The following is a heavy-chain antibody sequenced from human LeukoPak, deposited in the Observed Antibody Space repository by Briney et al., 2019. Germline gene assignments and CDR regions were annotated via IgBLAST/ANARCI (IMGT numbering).Heavy chain of an antibody. Sequence: PSKTLSLTCTVSGGSISSHYWSWIRQPPGKGLEWIGYIYSSGSTNSNPSLKSRVTMSVDTSKNQFSLRLTSVTAADTAFYYCAKSVRTAPFEYWGQGTLVTVSS. V-gene: IGHV4-59*08. CDR2: IYSSGST. CDR1: GGSISSHY. J-gene: IGHJ4*02. CDR3: AKSVRTAPFEY. D-gene: IGHD2-21*02.